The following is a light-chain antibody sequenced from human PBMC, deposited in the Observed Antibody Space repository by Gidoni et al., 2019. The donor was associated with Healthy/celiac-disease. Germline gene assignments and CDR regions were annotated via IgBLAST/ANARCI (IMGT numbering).Light chain of an antibody. Sequence: LPSPRSQSRTPGQRVAIACSASSSNYESNTVNWYQQLTGTAPKLLIYSNNQRPPGVPDRFSGSKSGISASLAISGLQAEDEADDYCVTWKDSLYSPCVVFGGGTKLTV. V-gene: IGLV1-44*01. CDR3: VTWKDSLYSPCVV. CDR2: SNN. CDR1: SSNYESNT. J-gene: IGLJ2*01.